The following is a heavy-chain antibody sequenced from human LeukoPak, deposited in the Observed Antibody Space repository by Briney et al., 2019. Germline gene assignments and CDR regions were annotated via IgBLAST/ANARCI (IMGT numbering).Heavy chain of an antibody. CDR1: GFSFSSYW. CDR2: IKSDGKT. J-gene: IGHJ1*01. Sequence: GGSLRLSCAASGFSFSSYWMHWVRQAPGKGLVWVSRIKSDGKTKYADSFKARLTISRDNAKDTVSLQMNSLRAEDTGVCYCARXPXEIGGYYPQYFRHWGQGTLVTVSS. CDR3: ARXPXEIGGYYPQYFRH. D-gene: IGHD3-22*01. V-gene: IGHV3-74*01.